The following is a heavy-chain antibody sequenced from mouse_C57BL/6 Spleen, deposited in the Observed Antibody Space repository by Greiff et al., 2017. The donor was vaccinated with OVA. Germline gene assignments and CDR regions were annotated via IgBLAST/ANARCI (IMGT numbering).Heavy chain of an antibody. CDR1: GYSFTGYF. CDR2: INPYNGDT. Sequence: VQLQQSGPELVKPGDSVKISCKASGYSFTGYFMNWVMQSHGKSLEWIGRINPYNGDTFYNQKFKGKATLTVDKSSSTAHMELRSLTSEDSAVYSCARPYYYGSSYYYAMDYWGQGTSVTVSS. V-gene: IGHV1-20*01. D-gene: IGHD1-1*01. CDR3: ARPYYYGSSYYYAMDY. J-gene: IGHJ4*01.